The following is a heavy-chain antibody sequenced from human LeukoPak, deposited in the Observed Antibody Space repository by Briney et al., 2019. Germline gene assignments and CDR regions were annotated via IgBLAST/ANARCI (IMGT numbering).Heavy chain of an antibody. CDR2: ISNSGTII. CDR3: AREIYSSGYAFDI. Sequence: GGSLRLSCAASGFTFSSYEMNWVRQAPGKGLEWISYISNSGTIIYYADSVKGRFTISRDNAKNSLYLQMNSLRAGDTAVYYCAREIYSSGYAFDIWGQGTKVTVSS. D-gene: IGHD6-19*01. CDR1: GFTFSSYE. V-gene: IGHV3-48*03. J-gene: IGHJ3*02.